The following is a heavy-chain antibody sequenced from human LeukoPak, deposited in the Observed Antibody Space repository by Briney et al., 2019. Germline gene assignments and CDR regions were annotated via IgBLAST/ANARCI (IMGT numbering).Heavy chain of an antibody. CDR2: IYTSGST. V-gene: IGHV4-4*07. D-gene: IGHD1-26*01. CDR3: AGVGKELGFDY. J-gene: IGHJ4*02. Sequence: SETLSLTCTVSGGSISSYYWSWIRQPAGKGLEWIGRIYTSGSTNYNPSLKSRVTMSVNTSKNQFSLKLSSVTAADTAVYYCAGVGKELGFDYWGQGTLVTVSS. CDR1: GGSISSYY.